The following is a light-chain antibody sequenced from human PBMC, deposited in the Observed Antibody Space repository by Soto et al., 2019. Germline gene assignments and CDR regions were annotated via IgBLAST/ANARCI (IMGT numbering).Light chain of an antibody. Sequence: IQLTQCPSTLSGSVGDRVTITCRASQTVSSGLAWYEEKPGKAPKLMIXXAYXLKIGVPSRFSASGSGTEFTLTISSLQSEDFAVEYCQQYNNWPPGRTFGGGTKVDIK. CDR2: XAY. CDR3: QQYNNWPPGRT. CDR1: QTVSSG. V-gene: IGKV1-5*03. J-gene: IGKJ4*02.